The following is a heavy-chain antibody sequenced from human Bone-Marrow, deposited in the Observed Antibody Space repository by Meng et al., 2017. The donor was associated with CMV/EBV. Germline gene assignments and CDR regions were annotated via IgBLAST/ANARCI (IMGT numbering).Heavy chain of an antibody. V-gene: IGHV4-61*01. CDR2: IYYSGST. CDR1: GGSVSSGSYY. Sequence: GSLRLSCTVSGGSVSSGSYYWSWIRQPPGKGLEWIGYIYYSGSTNYNPSLKSRVTISVDTSKNQFSLKLSSVTAADTAVYYCARSVVVVAAAPYYYYGMDVWGQGTTVTVSS. CDR3: ARSVVVVAAAPYYYYGMDV. J-gene: IGHJ6*02. D-gene: IGHD2-15*01.